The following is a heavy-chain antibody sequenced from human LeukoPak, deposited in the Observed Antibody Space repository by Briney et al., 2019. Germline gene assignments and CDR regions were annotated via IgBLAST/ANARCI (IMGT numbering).Heavy chain of an antibody. J-gene: IGHJ4*02. CDR3: AREAQQQLGPNFDY. D-gene: IGHD6-13*01. Sequence: PSETLSLTCTVSGGSISSSSYYWGWIRQPPRKGLEWIGSIYYSGSTYYNPSLKSRVTISVDTSKNQFSLKLSSVTAADTAVYYCAREAQQQLGPNFDYWGQGTLVTASS. V-gene: IGHV4-39*02. CDR1: GGSISSSSYY. CDR2: IYYSGST.